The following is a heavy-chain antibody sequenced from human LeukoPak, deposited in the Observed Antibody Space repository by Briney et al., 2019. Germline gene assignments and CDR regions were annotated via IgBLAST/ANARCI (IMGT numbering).Heavy chain of an antibody. J-gene: IGHJ4*02. CDR2: INPNSGGT. Sequence: ASVKVSCKASGGTFSSYAISWVRQAPGQGLEWMGWINPNSGGTSYAQKFQGRVTMTRDTSISTAYMELSRLRSDDTAVYYCARDPQEYCGGGSCYLYYFDYWGQGTLVTVSS. CDR1: GGTFSSYA. D-gene: IGHD2-15*01. V-gene: IGHV1-2*02. CDR3: ARDPQEYCGGGSCYLYYFDY.